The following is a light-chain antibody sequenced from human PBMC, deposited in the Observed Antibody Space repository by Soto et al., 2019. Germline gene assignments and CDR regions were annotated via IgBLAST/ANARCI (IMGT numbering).Light chain of an antibody. V-gene: IGKV1-5*01. CDR2: DAS. CDR3: QQYNSYWRT. J-gene: IGKJ1*01. Sequence: DIRMTQSASTLSASFGGRVTITWRASQTISNWLAWYQQKQGKAPKLLIYDASSLESGVPSRFSGSRYGTEFNLTISSLQTDDFATYYCQQYNSYWRTFGQGTKVDIK. CDR1: QTISNW.